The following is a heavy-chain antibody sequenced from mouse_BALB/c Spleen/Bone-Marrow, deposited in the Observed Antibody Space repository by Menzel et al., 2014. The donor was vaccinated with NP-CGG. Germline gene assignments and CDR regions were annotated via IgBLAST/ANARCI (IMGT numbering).Heavy chain of an antibody. CDR1: GYAFTNHL. D-gene: IGHD6-5*01. CDR2: INPGGGDI. CDR3: ARRLRDY. Sequence: VMLVESGGELVRPGTSVRVSCRASGYAFTNHLIEWVKQRPGQGLEWIGAINPGGGDIILNEKFKGKATLTADKSSSTAYMQLNSLTSDDSAVYFCARRLRDYWGQGTTLTVSS. J-gene: IGHJ2*01. V-gene: IGHV1-54*03.